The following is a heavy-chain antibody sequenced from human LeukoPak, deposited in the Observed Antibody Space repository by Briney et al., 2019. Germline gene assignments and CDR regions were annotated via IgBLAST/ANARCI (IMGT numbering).Heavy chain of an antibody. CDR3: ASLKMVQGVISYYSYYMDV. Sequence: SETLSLTCTVSGGSISSYYWSWIRQPPGKGLEWIGYIYYSGSTNYNPSLKSRVTISVDTSKNQFSLKLSSVTAADTAVYYCASLKMVQGVISYYSYYMDVWGKGTTVTVSS. V-gene: IGHV4-59*01. CDR2: IYYSGST. D-gene: IGHD3-10*01. J-gene: IGHJ6*03. CDR1: GGSISSYY.